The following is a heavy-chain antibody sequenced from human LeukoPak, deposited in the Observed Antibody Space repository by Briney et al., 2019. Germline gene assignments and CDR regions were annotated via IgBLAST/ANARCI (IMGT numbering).Heavy chain of an antibody. J-gene: IGHJ4*02. CDR1: GFTFSSYT. D-gene: IGHD5-18*01. CDR3: AKRIQSAMATGY. Sequence: PGGSLRLSCAASGFTFSSYTINWVRQAPGKGLEWVSSISSSSSYIYYADSVKGRFTISRDNAKNSLYLQMNSLRAEDTAVYYCAKRIQSAMATGYWGQGTLVTVSS. V-gene: IGHV3-21*04. CDR2: ISSSSSYI.